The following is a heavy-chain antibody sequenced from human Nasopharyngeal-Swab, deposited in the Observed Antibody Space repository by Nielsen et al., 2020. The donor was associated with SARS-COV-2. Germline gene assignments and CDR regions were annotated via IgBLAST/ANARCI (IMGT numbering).Heavy chain of an antibody. V-gene: IGHV4-31*03. Sequence: SETLSLTCTVSGGSISSGGYYWSWIRQHPGKGLEWIGYIYYSGSTYYNPSLKSRVTISVDTSKNQFSLKLSSVTAADTAVYYCARDRAGVTIFGVVIPDAFDIWGQGTMVTVSS. CDR3: ARDRAGVTIFGVVIPDAFDI. CDR1: GGSISSGGYY. CDR2: IYYSGST. D-gene: IGHD3-3*01. J-gene: IGHJ3*02.